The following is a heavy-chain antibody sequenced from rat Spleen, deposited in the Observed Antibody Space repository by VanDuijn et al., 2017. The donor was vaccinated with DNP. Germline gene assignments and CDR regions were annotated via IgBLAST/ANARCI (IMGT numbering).Heavy chain of an antibody. D-gene: IGHD1-11*01. V-gene: IGHV5-25*01. CDR2: ISNAGDHT. Sequence: EVQLVESGGGLVQPGRSLKLSCAVSGFTFSDYYMAWVRQAPAKGLEWVASISNAGDHTYYSDSVKGRFTISRDNAKSTLYLQMNSLRSEDTATYYCATGWVFDYWGQGVMVTVSS. CDR3: ATGWVFDY. J-gene: IGHJ2*01. CDR1: GFTFSDYY.